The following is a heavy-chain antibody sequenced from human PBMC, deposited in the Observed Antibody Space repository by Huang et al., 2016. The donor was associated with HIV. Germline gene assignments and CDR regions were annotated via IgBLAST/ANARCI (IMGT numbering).Heavy chain of an antibody. V-gene: IGHV4-39*01. J-gene: IGHJ4*02. D-gene: IGHD3-3*01. CDR2: INYDGST. Sequence: QPRLRESGPGLVTPSETLSLTCTVSGVSVTRSPWYWVWVRQSPGKGLEWIASINYDGSTYYKSSLKSRLTTSLDTSKTQFSLRLTSVTAADTAVYFCARDIAIFGEPLDSWGQGTAVTVSS. CDR1: GVSVTRSPWY. CDR3: ARDIAIFGEPLDS.